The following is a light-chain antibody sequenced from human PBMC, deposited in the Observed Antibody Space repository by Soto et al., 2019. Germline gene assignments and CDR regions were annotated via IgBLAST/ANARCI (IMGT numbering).Light chain of an antibody. CDR1: SSDVGGYNY. V-gene: IGLV2-14*01. Sequence: QSVLTQPASVSGSPGQWITISCTVTSSDVGGYNYVSWYQQHPGKAPKLMIYEVSNRPSGVSNRFSGSKSGNTASLTISGLQAEDEADYYCSSYTSSSLYVFGTGTKVTVL. J-gene: IGLJ1*01. CDR3: SSYTSSSLYV. CDR2: EVS.